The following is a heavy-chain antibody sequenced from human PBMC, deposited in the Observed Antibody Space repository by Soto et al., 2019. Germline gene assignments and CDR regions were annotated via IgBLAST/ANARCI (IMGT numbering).Heavy chain of an antibody. V-gene: IGHV3-33*01. Sequence: QVQLVESGGGVVQPGKSLRLSCAASGFTFSTYGMHWVRQAPGKGLEWVAVIWYDGSNKYHGDSLKGRFNISRDNSKNSLYLQINNLRAEDTAVYYCGRDGALGDTAVVDSWGQGTLVTVSS. D-gene: IGHD5-18*01. CDR1: GFTFSTYG. J-gene: IGHJ4*02. CDR2: IWYDGSNK. CDR3: GRDGALGDTAVVDS.